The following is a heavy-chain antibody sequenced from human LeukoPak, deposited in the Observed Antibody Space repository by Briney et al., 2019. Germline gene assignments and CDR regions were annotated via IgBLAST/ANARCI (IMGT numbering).Heavy chain of an antibody. CDR3: ARTGIAAAWGAGNWFDP. D-gene: IGHD6-13*01. Sequence: SETLSLTCTVSGGSISSSSYYWGWIRQPPGKGLEWIGSIYYSGSTYYNPSLKSRVTISVDTSKNQFSLKLSSVTAADTAVYYCARTGIAAAWGAGNWFDPGGQGPLVPVSS. CDR1: GGSISSSSYY. CDR2: IYYSGST. V-gene: IGHV4-39*01. J-gene: IGHJ5*02.